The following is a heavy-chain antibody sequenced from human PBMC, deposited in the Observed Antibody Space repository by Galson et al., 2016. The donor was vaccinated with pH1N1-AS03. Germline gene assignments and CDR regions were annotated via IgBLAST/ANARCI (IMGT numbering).Heavy chain of an antibody. Sequence: ETLSLTCTVSGGSMSGYYWSWIRQSPERGLEWIGCVYYSGTPTYNPSLKNQVTISVDTSKNQFSLKLSSVTAADTAVYFCARTGSNGWYYFDSWGQGALVTVSS. CDR1: GGSMSGYY. CDR3: ARTGSNGWYYFDS. J-gene: IGHJ4*02. D-gene: IGHD6-19*01. CDR2: VYYSGTP. V-gene: IGHV4-59*01.